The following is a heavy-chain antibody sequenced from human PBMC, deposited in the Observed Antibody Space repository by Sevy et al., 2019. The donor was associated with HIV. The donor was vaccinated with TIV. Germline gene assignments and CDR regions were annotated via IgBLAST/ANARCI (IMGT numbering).Heavy chain of an antibody. CDR3: ASDILTGSDY. Sequence: GGSLRLSCAASGFTFSSYGMHWVRQAPGKGLEWVAFIWYDGSDKNYADSVKGRFAISRDNSKNTLYLQMNTLRIEDTAVYYCASDILTGSDYWGQGTLVTVSS. V-gene: IGHV3-30*02. CDR2: IWYDGSDK. J-gene: IGHJ4*02. CDR1: GFTFSSYG. D-gene: IGHD3-9*01.